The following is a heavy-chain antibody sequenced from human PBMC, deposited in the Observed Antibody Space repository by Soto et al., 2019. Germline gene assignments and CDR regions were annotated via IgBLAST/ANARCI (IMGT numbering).Heavy chain of an antibody. CDR1: GDTFTSYY. J-gene: IGHJ3*02. V-gene: IGHV1-46*01. D-gene: IGHD3-22*01. CDR2: INPSGDT. Sequence: ASVKVSCKASGDTFTSYYMHWVRQAPGQGLEWMGIINPSGDTSYAQKFQGRVTMTRDTSTSTVYMELSSLRSEDTAVYYFARVYYDSSGYSRVGDAFDIWGQGTMVTVSS. CDR3: ARVYYDSSGYSRVGDAFDI.